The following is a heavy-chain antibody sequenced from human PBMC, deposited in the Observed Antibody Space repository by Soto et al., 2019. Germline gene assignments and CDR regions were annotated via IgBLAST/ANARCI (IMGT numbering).Heavy chain of an antibody. CDR1: GFTVSDNY. J-gene: IGHJ2*01. V-gene: IGHV3-66*01. D-gene: IGHD2-8*01. CDR3: ARVNFYYTNYWYFDL. Sequence: EVQLVESGGGLVQPGGSLRLSCAASGFTVSDNYMSWVRQAPGKGLEWVSLIYSGGRTFYADSVKGRFTIPRDTNTVYLQMNSLRDEDTAIYYCARVNFYYTNYWYFDLWGRGTLVTVSS. CDR2: IYSGGRT.